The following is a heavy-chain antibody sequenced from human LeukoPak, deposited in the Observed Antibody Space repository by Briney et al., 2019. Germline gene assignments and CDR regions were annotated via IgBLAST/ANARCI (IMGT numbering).Heavy chain of an antibody. CDR2: IYYSGST. D-gene: IGHD6-13*01. Sequence: SETLSLTCTVSGGSISSSSYYWGWIRQPPGKGLEWIGSIYYSGSTYYNPSLKSRVTISVDTSKNQFSLKLSSVTAADTAVYYCARGVRLRSSSWYGYWGQGTLVTASS. V-gene: IGHV4-39*07. CDR1: GGSISSSSYY. CDR3: ARGVRLRSSSWYGY. J-gene: IGHJ4*02.